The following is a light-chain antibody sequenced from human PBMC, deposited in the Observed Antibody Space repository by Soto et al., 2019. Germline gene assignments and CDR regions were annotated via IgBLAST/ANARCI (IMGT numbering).Light chain of an antibody. J-gene: IGLJ1*01. CDR1: SSVVGGYPL. CDR3: CSYAGPRYV. CDR2: EGS. V-gene: IGLV2-23*01. Sequence: QSVLTPPASVSGSPGQSITISCTGTSSVVGGYPLVSWYQQHPGKAPKLMIYEGSKRASGVSNRFSGSKSGYTASLTISGLQAEDEADYYCCSYAGPRYVFGRGTKVTVL.